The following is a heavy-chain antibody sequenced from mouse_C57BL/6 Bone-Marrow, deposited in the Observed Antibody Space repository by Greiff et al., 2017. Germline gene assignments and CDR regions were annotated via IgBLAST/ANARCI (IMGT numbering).Heavy chain of an antibody. Sequence: QVQLQQPGTELVKPGVSVKLSCKASGYTFTSYWMHWVKQRPGQGLEWIGKINPSNGGTNYNEKFKGKVTLTVDKSSSTAYMQLSSLTSADSAVCYRARGYVDYWGQGTTLTVSS. J-gene: IGHJ2*01. CDR3: ARGYVDY. CDR1: GYTFTSYW. CDR2: INPSNGGT. V-gene: IGHV1-53*01.